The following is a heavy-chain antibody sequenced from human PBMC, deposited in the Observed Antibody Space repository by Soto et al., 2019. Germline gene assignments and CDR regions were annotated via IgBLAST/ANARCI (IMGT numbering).Heavy chain of an antibody. CDR2: VDHRGST. CDR1: GESFSGYY. Sequence: SETLSLTCVFSGESFSGYYWSWIRQTPGMGLEWIGEVDHRGSTTYNPALKNPASISIDSSKNLFSLKVGSVTAADTAVYYWAISSLYGMVVWGQGTSVTVFS. J-gene: IGHJ6*02. D-gene: IGHD3-3*02. CDR3: AISSLYGMVV. V-gene: IGHV4-34*06.